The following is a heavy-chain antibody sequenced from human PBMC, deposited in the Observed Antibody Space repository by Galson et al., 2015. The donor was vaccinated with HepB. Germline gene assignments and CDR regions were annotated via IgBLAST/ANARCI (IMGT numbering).Heavy chain of an antibody. CDR2: IRSNSSII. CDR3: ARATRAAIVGGYSY. CDR1: GFTFSDYS. V-gene: IGHV3-48*01. Sequence: SLRLSCAASGFTFSDYSMNWVRQAPGKGLEWVSYIRSNSSIIYYAESVKGRFTISSDNAKNSLYLQMNSLRAEDTAVYYCARATRAAIVGGYSYWGRGTLGTVSS. J-gene: IGHJ4*02. D-gene: IGHD3-22*01.